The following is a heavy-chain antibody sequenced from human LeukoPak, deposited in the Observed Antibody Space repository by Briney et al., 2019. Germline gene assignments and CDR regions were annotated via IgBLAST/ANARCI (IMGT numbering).Heavy chain of an antibody. CDR2: IYHSGSS. CDR1: GYSITKGYY. Sequence: SETLSLTCVVSGYSITKGYYWGWIRQPPGKGLEWFGSIYHSGSSFHNPSLNSRVTVSRDTSKNQFSLKVSSVTAADTAVYYCAGTIFAVLTGPFDYWGQGMLVTVSS. J-gene: IGHJ4*02. CDR3: AGTIFAVLTGPFDY. V-gene: IGHV4-38-2*01. D-gene: IGHD3-3*01.